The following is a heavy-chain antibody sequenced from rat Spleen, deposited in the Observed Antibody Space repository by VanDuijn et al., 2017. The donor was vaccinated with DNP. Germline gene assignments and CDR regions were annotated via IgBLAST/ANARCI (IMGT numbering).Heavy chain of an antibody. CDR2: ITNTGGST. J-gene: IGHJ4*01. V-gene: IGHV5-31*01. CDR1: GFIFSNYW. Sequence: EVKLVESGGGPVQPGRSLKLSCVASGFIFSNYWMTWIRQAPGKGLEWVASITNTGGSTYYPDSVKGRFTISRDNAKSTLYLQMNSLRSEDTATYYCTREGENIGTTTPYVMDAWGQGASVTVSS. D-gene: IGHD1-5*01. CDR3: TREGENIGTTTPYVMDA.